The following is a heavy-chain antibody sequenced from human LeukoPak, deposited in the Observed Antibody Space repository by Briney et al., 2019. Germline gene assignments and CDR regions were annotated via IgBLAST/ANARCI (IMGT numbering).Heavy chain of an antibody. CDR2: INHSGST. V-gene: IGHV4-34*01. Sequence: SETLSLTCAVYGGSFSGYYWSWIRQPPGKGLEWIGEINHSGSTNYNPSLKSRVTISVDTSKNQFSLKLSSVTAADTAVYYCARGPQRRSITMIVAVIPHGDAFDVWGQGTMVTVSS. D-gene: IGHD3-22*01. CDR3: ARGPQRRSITMIVAVIPHGDAFDV. J-gene: IGHJ3*01. CDR1: GGSFSGYY.